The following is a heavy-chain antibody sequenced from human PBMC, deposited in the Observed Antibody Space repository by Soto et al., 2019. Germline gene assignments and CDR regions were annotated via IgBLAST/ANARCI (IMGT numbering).Heavy chain of an antibody. CDR1: GFTFSSYG. Sequence: QVQLVESGGGVVQPGRSLRLSCAASGFTFSSYGMHWVRQAPGKGLEWVALISYDGSHKYYADSVKGRFTISRDNSKNTLYLQMNSLRVEDTAVYYCGAGQYFSDYWGQGTLVTVSS. CDR2: ISYDGSHK. D-gene: IGHD6-13*01. CDR3: GAGQYFSDY. J-gene: IGHJ4*02. V-gene: IGHV3-30*03.